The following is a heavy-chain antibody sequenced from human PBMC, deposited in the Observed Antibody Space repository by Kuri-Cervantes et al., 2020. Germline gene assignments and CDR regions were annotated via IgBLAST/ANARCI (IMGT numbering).Heavy chain of an antibody. J-gene: IGHJ5*02. CDR3: ARGIMITKAAFDP. V-gene: IGHV2-26*01. CDR1: GFSLSNARMG. CDR2: IFSNDEK. Sequence: SGPTLVKPTETPTLTCTVSGFSLSNARMGVSWIRQPPGKALEWLAHIFSNDEKSYSTSLKSRLTISKDASKSQVVLTMTNMDPVDTATYYYARGIMITKAAFDPWGQGTLVTVSS. D-gene: IGHD3-16*01.